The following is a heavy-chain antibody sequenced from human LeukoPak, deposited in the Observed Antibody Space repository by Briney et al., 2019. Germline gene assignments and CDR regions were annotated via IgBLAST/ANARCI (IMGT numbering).Heavy chain of an antibody. Sequence: PSETLSLTCTVSRGAISSYYWSWIRQPPGKGLEWIGYIYYSGSTNYNPSLKSRVTISVDTSKNQFSLKLSSVTAADTAVYYCARVGGYSNWFDPWGQGTLVTVSS. CDR2: IYYSGST. CDR3: ARVGGYSNWFDP. CDR1: RGAISSYY. V-gene: IGHV4-59*01. D-gene: IGHD5-12*01. J-gene: IGHJ5*02.